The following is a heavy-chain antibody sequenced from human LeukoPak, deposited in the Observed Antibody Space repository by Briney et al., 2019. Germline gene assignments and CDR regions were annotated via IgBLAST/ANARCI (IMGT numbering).Heavy chain of an antibody. CDR3: AKNGDYYGSGSSVDY. CDR2: ISSLSGTI. Sequence: QPGGSLRLSCVASGFTFSSYSMNWVRQAPGEGLEWVSYISSLSGTIYYADSVKGRFTISRDNAKNSLYLQMNSLRAEDTAVYYCAKNGDYYGSGSSVDYWGQGTLVTVSS. V-gene: IGHV3-48*01. D-gene: IGHD3-10*01. CDR1: GFTFSSYS. J-gene: IGHJ4*02.